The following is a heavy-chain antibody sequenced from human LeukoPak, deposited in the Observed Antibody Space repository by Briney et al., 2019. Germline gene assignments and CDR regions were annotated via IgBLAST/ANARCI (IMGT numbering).Heavy chain of an antibody. Sequence: GGSLRLSCAASGFTVSSNYMSWVRQAPGKGLEWVSVIYSGGSTYYADSVKGRFTISRDNSKNTLYLQMNSLRAEDTAVYYCARENPYYHHVWGSYSRWGQGTLVTVSS. J-gene: IGHJ4*02. CDR1: GFTVSSNY. V-gene: IGHV3-66*01. CDR2: IYSGGST. D-gene: IGHD3-16*01. CDR3: ARENPYYHHVWGSYSR.